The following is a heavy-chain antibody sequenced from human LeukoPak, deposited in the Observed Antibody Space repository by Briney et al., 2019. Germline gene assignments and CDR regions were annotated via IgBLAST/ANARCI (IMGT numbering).Heavy chain of an antibody. D-gene: IGHD6-19*01. Sequence: GGSLRLSCTVSGFSFSSYAMSWVRQAPGKGLEWFSGISGSGDSTYYADSVKGRFTISRDNSKNTLYLQMNSLRAEDTAVYYCAKRPAIAVAGAFDYWGQGTLVTVSS. CDR1: GFSFSSYA. J-gene: IGHJ4*02. V-gene: IGHV3-23*01. CDR2: ISGSGDST. CDR3: AKRPAIAVAGAFDY.